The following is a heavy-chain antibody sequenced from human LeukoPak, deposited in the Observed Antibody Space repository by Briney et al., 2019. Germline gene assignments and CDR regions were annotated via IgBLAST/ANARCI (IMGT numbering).Heavy chain of an antibody. J-gene: IGHJ5*02. CDR3: ARDDGGYCSSTSCYLGWIDP. V-gene: IGHV3-74*01. Sequence: PGGSLRLSCAASGFTFSSYWMHWVRQAPGKGLVWVSRINSDGSSTSYADSVKGRFTISRDNAKNSLCLQMNSLRAEDTAVYYCARDDGGYCSSTSCYLGWIDPWGQGTLVTVSS. CDR2: INSDGSST. D-gene: IGHD2-2*03. CDR1: GFTFSSYW.